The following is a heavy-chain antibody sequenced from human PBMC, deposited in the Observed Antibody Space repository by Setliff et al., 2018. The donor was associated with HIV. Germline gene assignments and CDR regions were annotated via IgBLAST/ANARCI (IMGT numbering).Heavy chain of an antibody. D-gene: IGHD4-17*01. Sequence: PSETLSLTCTVFGGSISSGGYYWSWIRQPPGKGLEWFGEINHSGSTNYNPSLKSRVTISVDTSKNQFSLKLSSVTAADTAVYYCAREIDYGDYFDYWGQGTLVTVS. CDR3: AREIDYGDYFDY. J-gene: IGHJ4*02. CDR2: INHSGST. V-gene: IGHV4-61*08. CDR1: GGSISSGGYY.